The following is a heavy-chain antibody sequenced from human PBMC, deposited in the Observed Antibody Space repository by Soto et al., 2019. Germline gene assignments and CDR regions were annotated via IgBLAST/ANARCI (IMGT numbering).Heavy chain of an antibody. J-gene: IGHJ4*01. Sequence: PSETLSLTFTVSGCAISSGDYFWSLVRQPPGKGLDGSGYIYHRGSTFYNPSLKTRVTISVDTSKNQSSLQLSSVTAADNALYYCARDKFTYYYDSRREIFDYWGHGTAVTVSS. CDR1: GCAISSGDYF. CDR3: ARDKFTYYYDSRREIFDY. D-gene: IGHD3-22*01. V-gene: IGHV4-30-4*01. CDR2: IYHRGST.